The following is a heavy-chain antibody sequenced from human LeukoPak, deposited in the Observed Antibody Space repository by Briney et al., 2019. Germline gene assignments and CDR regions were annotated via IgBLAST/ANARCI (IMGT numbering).Heavy chain of an antibody. CDR1: GFTFSSHA. CDR2: IWYDGSNK. CDR3: ARAHITIFGADY. V-gene: IGHV3-33*08. J-gene: IGHJ4*02. Sequence: GGSLRLSCAASGFTFSSHAMSWVRQAPGKGLEWVAVIWYDGSNKYYADSVKGRFTISRDNSKNTLYLQMNSLRAEDTAVYYCARAHITIFGADYWGQGTLVTVSS. D-gene: IGHD3-3*01.